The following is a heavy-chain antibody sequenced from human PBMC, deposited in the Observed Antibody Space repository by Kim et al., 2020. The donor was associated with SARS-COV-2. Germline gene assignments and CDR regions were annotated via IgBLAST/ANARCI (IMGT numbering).Heavy chain of an antibody. CDR2: ISRNGGNT. D-gene: IGHD3-3*01. Sequence: GGSLRLSCAASGFTFSNYAMSWVRQAPGKGLEWVSSISRNGGNTFYADSVKGRFTISRDSSRNTLYLQMNSLRAEDTAVYYCAIARFRATGYFDSWGQGTLVTVSS. J-gene: IGHJ4*02. CDR3: AIARFRATGYFDS. V-gene: IGHV3-23*01. CDR1: GFTFSNYA.